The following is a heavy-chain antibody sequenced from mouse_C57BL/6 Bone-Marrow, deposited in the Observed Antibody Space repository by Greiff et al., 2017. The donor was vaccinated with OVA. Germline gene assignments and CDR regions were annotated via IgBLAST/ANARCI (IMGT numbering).Heavy chain of an antibody. J-gene: IGHJ1*03. CDR3: ARHEGFYWYFDV. Sequence: QVHVKQSGAELARPGASVKLSCKASGYTFTSYGISWVKQRTGQGLEWIGEIYPRSGNTYYNEKFKGKATLTADKSSSTAYMELRSLTSEDSAVYFCARHEGFYWYFDVWGTGTTVTVSS. CDR1: GYTFTSYG. V-gene: IGHV1-81*01. CDR2: IYPRSGNT.